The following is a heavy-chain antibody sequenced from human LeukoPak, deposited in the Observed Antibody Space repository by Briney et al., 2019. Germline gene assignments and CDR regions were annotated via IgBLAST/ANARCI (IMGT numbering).Heavy chain of an antibody. V-gene: IGHV3-53*01. CDR2: IYSGGST. CDR3: ASEVVVAATFDY. J-gene: IGHJ4*02. Sequence: GGSLRLSCAASGFTVSSNYRSWVRQAPGKGLGWVSVIYSGGSTYYADSVKGRFTISRDNSKNTLYLQMNSLRAEDTAVYYCASEVVVAATFDYWGQGTLVTVSS. CDR1: GFTVSSNY. D-gene: IGHD2-15*01.